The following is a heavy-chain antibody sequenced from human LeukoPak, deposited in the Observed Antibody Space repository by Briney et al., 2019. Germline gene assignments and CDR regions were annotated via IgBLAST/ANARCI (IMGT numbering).Heavy chain of an antibody. V-gene: IGHV3-48*03. CDR1: GFTFSNYE. CDR2: ITSSGSTI. CDR3: ARANTAVAGRGLDY. J-gene: IGHJ4*02. D-gene: IGHD6-19*01. Sequence: QPGGSLRLSCAASGFTFSNYEMIWVRQAPGKGLEWVSYITSSGSTIYSADSVKGRFTISRDNAKNSLYLQMNSLRAEDTAVYYCARANTAVAGRGLDYWGQGTLVTVSS.